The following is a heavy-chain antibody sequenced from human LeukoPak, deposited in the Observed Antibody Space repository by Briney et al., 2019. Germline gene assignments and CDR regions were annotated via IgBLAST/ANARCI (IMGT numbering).Heavy chain of an antibody. CDR3: AKSVVVITFRFDD. CDR1: GFTFNSYV. V-gene: IGHV3-23*01. J-gene: IGHJ4*02. CDR2: INGGGGNT. Sequence: GGSLRLSCAASGFTFNSYVMSWVRQAPGKGLEWVSAINGGGGNTYYADSVKGRFTIPRDNSKNMVYLQMNTLRADDTAVYYCAKSVVVITFRFDDWGQGALVTVSS. D-gene: IGHD2-15*01.